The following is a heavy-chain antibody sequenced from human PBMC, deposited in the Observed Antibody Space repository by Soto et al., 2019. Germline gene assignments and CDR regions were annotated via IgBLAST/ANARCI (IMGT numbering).Heavy chain of an antibody. Sequence: TSETLSLTCTVSGGSISSYYWSWIRQPPGKGLEWIGYIYYSGSTNYNPSLKSRVTISVDTSKNQFSLKLSSVTAADTAVYYCAIYYDFWSGYYSKEGYYMDVWGKGTTVTVSS. J-gene: IGHJ6*03. V-gene: IGHV4-59*08. CDR3: AIYYDFWSGYYSKEGYYMDV. CDR1: GGSISSYY. D-gene: IGHD3-3*01. CDR2: IYYSGST.